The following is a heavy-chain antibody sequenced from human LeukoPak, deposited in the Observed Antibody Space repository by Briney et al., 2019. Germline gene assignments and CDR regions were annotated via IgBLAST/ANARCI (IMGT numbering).Heavy chain of an antibody. D-gene: IGHD2-8*01. J-gene: IGHJ4*02. CDR3: ASEGGIDSTYAFDY. Sequence: GSLRLSCAASGFTFDDYGMSWVRQAPGKGLEWVAVISYDGSNKYYADSVKGRFTISRDNSKNTLYLQMNSLRAEDTAVYYCASEGGIDSTYAFDYWGQGTLVTVSS. V-gene: IGHV3-30*03. CDR1: GFTFDDYG. CDR2: ISYDGSNK.